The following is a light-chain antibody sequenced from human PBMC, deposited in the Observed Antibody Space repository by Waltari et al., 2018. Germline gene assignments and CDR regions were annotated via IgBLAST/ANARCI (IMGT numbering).Light chain of an antibody. CDR1: QSNSTW. CDR3: QQYSSVPRT. CDR2: KAS. J-gene: IGKJ1*01. V-gene: IGKV1-5*03. Sequence: DIQMHQSPSTPSASVGDIVTLTCRASQSNSTWLAWSQQKPGRAPKLLIYKASSLESGVPSRFSGSGSGTEFTLTISSLQPDDFATYYCQQYSSVPRTFGQGTKVEIK.